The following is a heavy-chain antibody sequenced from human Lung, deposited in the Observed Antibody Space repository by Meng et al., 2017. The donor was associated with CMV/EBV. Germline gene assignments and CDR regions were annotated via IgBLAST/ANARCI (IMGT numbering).Heavy chain of an antibody. CDR1: GFTLSNYA. V-gene: IGHV3-23*03. J-gene: IGHJ4*02. D-gene: IGHD2-8*01. Sequence: GGSXRLXCAASGFTLSNYAMSWVRQAPGKGLEWVSVIYSGDSSTHYADSVKGRFTISRDNSKNTLYLQMNSLRAEDTAVYYCAKDHMLSYFDDWGQGTLVTVSS. CDR3: AKDHMLSYFDD. CDR2: IYSGDSST.